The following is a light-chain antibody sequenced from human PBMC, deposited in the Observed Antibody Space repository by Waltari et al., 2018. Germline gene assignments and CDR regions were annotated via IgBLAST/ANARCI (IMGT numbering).Light chain of an antibody. J-gene: IGLJ2*01. CDR3: SSYAGCSVV. CDR2: DVT. CDR1: NSDVGGYNY. Sequence: QSDLTQPRSVSGSPGQSVSISCRGSNSDVGGYNYVSWYQQHPGKAPKLMISDVTKCTLIIPDRISDSMSGNTASLTLSGFHAQDTADYYCSSYAGCSVVLGGGTTLTVL. V-gene: IGLV2-11*01.